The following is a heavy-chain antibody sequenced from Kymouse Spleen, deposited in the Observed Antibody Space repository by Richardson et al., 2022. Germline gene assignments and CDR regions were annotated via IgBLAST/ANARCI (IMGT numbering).Heavy chain of an antibody. CDR3: ARGYNWNYLYYFDY. CDR2: INHSGST. CDR1: GGSFSGYY. Sequence: QVQLQQWGAGLLKPSETLSLTCAVYGGSFSGYYWSWIRQPPGKGLEWIGEINHSGSTNYNPSLKSRVTISVDTSKNQFSLKLSSVTAADTAVYYCARGYNWNYLYYFDYWGQGTLVTVSS. V-gene: IGHV4-34*01. D-gene: IGHD1-7*01. J-gene: IGHJ4*02.